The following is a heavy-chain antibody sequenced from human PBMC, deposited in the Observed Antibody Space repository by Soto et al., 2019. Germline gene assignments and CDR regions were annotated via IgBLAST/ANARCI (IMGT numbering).Heavy chain of an antibody. CDR1: GYTFSAYT. Sequence: QAQLVQSGAEMKKPGASVKVSCKATGYTFSAYTMNWVRQAPGQSLEWMGWINAGSGNTKYSQNFLGRVSITRDTSASTVYMELTGLTSEDTAVYYCARDTETLGPRANDALDIWGQGTMVTVSS. V-gene: IGHV1-3*01. CDR2: INAGSGNT. CDR3: ARDTETLGPRANDALDI. D-gene: IGHD3-3*02. J-gene: IGHJ3*02.